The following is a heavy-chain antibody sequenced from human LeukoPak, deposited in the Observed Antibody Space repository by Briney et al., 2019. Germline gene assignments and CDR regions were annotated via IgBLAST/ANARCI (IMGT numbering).Heavy chain of an antibody. Sequence: GGSLRLSCAASGFSFSSYAMSWVRQAPGKGLEWVSSISGSGDNTYYAESVKGRFTISRDNSKNTLFLQMNSLRAEDTAVFYCAKRSGYTTGWFFDFWGQGTLITVSS. D-gene: IGHD6-19*01. CDR2: ISGSGDNT. V-gene: IGHV3-23*01. J-gene: IGHJ4*02. CDR3: AKRSGYTTGWFFDF. CDR1: GFSFSSYA.